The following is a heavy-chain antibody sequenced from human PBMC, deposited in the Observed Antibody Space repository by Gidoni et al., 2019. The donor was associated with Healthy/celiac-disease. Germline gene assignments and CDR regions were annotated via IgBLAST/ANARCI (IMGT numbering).Heavy chain of an antibody. J-gene: IGHJ6*02. CDR2: SVVGSGNT. Sequence: QMQLVQSGPEVKKPGTSVKVSCKASGFTFTSSAVQWVRQARGQRLEWIGWSVVGSGNTNYAQKFQERVTMTRDMSTSTAYMELSSLRSEDTAVYYCAANSGSQGNYYYGMDVWGQGTTVTVSS. V-gene: IGHV1-58*01. D-gene: IGHD1-26*01. CDR3: AANSGSQGNYYYGMDV. CDR1: GFTFTSSA.